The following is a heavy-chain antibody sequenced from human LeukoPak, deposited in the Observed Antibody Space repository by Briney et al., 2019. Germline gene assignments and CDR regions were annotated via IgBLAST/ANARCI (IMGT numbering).Heavy chain of an antibody. CDR3: ATRLG. CDR1: GFTFRNYW. Sequence: QPGGSLRLSCAVSGFTFRNYWMSWVRQAPGKGLEWVANIKEDGSEKNYVDSVKGRFTISRDNADNSLYLQMNSLRVEDTAVYYCATRLGWGQGTLVTVSS. CDR2: IKEDGSEK. J-gene: IGHJ4*02. V-gene: IGHV3-7*01.